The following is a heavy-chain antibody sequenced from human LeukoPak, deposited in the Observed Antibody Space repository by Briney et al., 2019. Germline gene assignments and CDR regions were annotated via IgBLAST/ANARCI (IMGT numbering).Heavy chain of an antibody. CDR1: GFTFDDYA. CDR2: ISWNSGSI. CDR3: ARVEDYDILTGFDY. Sequence: GGSLRLSCAASGFTFDDYAMHWVRQAPGKGLEWVSGISWNSGSIGYADSVKGRFTISRDNDKNSLYLQMNSLRAEDTAVYYCARVEDYDILTGFDYWGQGTLVTVSS. V-gene: IGHV3-9*01. J-gene: IGHJ4*02. D-gene: IGHD3-9*01.